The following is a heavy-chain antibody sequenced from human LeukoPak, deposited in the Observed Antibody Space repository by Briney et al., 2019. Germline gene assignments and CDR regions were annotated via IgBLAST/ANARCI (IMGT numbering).Heavy chain of an antibody. V-gene: IGHV5-51*01. Sequence: GESLKISCKGSGYSFTSYWIGWVRQMPGKGLEWMGIIYPGDSDTRYSPSFQGQVTISADKSTSTAYLQWSSLKASDTAMYYCARLSTSGSSGWYVFDYWGQGTLVTVSS. CDR1: GYSFTSYW. CDR3: ARLSTSGSSGWYVFDY. CDR2: IYPGDSDT. J-gene: IGHJ4*02. D-gene: IGHD6-19*01.